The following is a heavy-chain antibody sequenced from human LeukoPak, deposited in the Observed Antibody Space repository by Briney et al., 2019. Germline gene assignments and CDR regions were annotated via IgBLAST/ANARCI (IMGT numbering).Heavy chain of an antibody. J-gene: IGHJ4*02. Sequence: PSEILSLTCTVSSDSIYSSNYYWGWIRQPPGKGLEWIGSIYYSGSTYYNSSLKSRVTISVDTSKNQFSLKLSSLTAADTAVYYCARAAYCGGDCYLFDCWGQRRLVSVFS. CDR1: SDSIYSSNYY. V-gene: IGHV4-39*01. D-gene: IGHD2-21*02. CDR3: ARAAYCGGDCYLFDC. CDR2: IYYSGST.